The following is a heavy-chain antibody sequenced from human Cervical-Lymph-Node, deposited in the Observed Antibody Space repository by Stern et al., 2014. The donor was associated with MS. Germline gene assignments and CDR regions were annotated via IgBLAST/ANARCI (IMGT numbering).Heavy chain of an antibody. V-gene: IGHV1-46*01. J-gene: IGHJ4*02. CDR2: INPSGGST. CDR1: GYTFTSYY. CDR3: AGEVGLERLLDY. Sequence: QMQLVQSGAEVKKPGASVKVSCKASGYTFTSYYMHWVRQAPGQGLEWMGIINPSGGSTSYAQKFQGRVTMTRDTSTSTVYMELSSLRSEDTAVYYCAGEVGLERLLDYWGQGTLVTVSS. D-gene: IGHD1-1*01.